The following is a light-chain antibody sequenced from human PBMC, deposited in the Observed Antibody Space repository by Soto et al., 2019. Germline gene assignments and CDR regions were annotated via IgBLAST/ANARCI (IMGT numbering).Light chain of an antibody. V-gene: IGKV3-15*01. CDR3: QQYNNWPWT. CDR1: QSVSSN. CDR2: GAS. Sequence: EIVMTQSPATLSVSPGERATLSCRASQSVSSNLARYQQKPGQAPRLLIYGASTRATGIPARFSGSGSGTEFTLTFSSLQSEDFAVYYCQQYNNWPWTFGQGTKVEIK. J-gene: IGKJ1*01.